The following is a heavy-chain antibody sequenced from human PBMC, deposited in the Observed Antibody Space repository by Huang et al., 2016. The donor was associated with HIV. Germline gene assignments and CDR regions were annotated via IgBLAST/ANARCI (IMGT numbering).Heavy chain of an antibody. V-gene: IGHV3-7*01. D-gene: IGHD1-1*01. CDR1: TFSFGAYW. J-gene: IGHJ6*02. CDR2: IKQDESEK. CDR3: TKTGAMDI. Sequence: VESGGRLVQPGGSIRLSCVGSTFSFGAYWMSWVRQTPGKGLEWVANIKQDESEKYYVESVKGRFNISRDNAKKILFLQMDNVRVEDTATYCATKTGAMDIWGQGTAVTVS.